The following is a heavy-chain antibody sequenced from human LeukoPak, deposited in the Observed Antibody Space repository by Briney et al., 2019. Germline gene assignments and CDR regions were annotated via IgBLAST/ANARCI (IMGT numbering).Heavy chain of an antibody. CDR1: GYTLTELS. CDR2: FDPEDGET. J-gene: IGHJ4*02. D-gene: IGHD6-13*01. Sequence: GASVKVSCKVSGYTLTELSMHWVRQAPGKGLEWMGGFDPEDGETSYAQKFQGRVTMTEDTSTDTAYMELSSLRSEDTAVYYCATVSFSSSWYRFDYWGQGTLVTVSS. V-gene: IGHV1-24*01. CDR3: ATVSFSSSWYRFDY.